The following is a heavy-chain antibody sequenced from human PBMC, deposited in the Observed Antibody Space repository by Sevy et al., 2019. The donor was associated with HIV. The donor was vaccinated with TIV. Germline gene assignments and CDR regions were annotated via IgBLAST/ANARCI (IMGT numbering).Heavy chain of an antibody. V-gene: IGHV1-69*06. CDR3: ARRYYDSSGPVKAAAAFDI. CDR1: GGTFSSYA. CDR2: IIPIFGTA. D-gene: IGHD3-22*01. J-gene: IGHJ3*02. Sequence: ASVKVSCKASGGTFSSYAISWVRQAPGQGLEWMGGIIPIFGTANYAQKFQGRVTITADKSTSTAYMELGSLRSEDTAVYYCARRYYDSSGPVKAAAAFDIWGQGTMVTVSS.